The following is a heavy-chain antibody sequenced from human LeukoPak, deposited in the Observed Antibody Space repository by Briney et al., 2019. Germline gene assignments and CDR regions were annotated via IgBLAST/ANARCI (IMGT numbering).Heavy chain of an antibody. D-gene: IGHD7-27*01. J-gene: IGHJ4*02. CDR2: INTNTGDT. CDR1: GYTFTAYF. Sequence: ASLRVSCKASGYTFTAYFLHRVRQAPGQGPEWMGWINTNTGDTYYAQKFQGRVTMTRDTSISTIYMELSRLSFDDTAVYYCARDLKTGESRYYDYWGQGTPVTVSS. CDR3: ARDLKTGESRYYDY. V-gene: IGHV1-2*02.